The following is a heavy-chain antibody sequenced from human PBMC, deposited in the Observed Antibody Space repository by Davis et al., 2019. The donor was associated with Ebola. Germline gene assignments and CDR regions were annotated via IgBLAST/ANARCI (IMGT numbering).Heavy chain of an antibody. V-gene: IGHV1-18*01. Sequence: ASVKVSCKASGYNFTHYGFSWVRQAPGQGLEWMGWISAYNGNTNYAQKLQGRVTMTTDTSTSTAYMELRSLRSDDTAVYYCARDGPWWFRELNWFDPWGQGTLVTVSS. CDR1: GYNFTHYG. CDR3: ARDGPWWFRELNWFDP. CDR2: ISAYNGNT. D-gene: IGHD3-10*01. J-gene: IGHJ5*02.